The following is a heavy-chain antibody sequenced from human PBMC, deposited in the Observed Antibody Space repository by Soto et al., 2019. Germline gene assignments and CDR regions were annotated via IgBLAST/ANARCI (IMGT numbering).Heavy chain of an antibody. CDR2: IYYSGST. CDR1: GGSISSSSYY. V-gene: IGHV4-39*01. CDR3: ASGSSYYYYYGMDV. Sequence: SETLSLTCTVSGGSISSSSYYWGWIRQPPGKGLEWIGSIYYSGSTYYNPSLKSRVTISVDTSKNQFSLKLSSVTAADTAVYYCASGSSYYYYYGMDVWGQGTTVTVSS. J-gene: IGHJ6*02. D-gene: IGHD1-26*01.